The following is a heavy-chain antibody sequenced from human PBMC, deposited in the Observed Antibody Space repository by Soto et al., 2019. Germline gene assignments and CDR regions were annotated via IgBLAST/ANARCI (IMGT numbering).Heavy chain of an antibody. CDR2: IYYSGTT. CDR3: GRRVPGTGLDS. V-gene: IGHV4-59*08. D-gene: IGHD3-10*01. Sequence: SETLSLTCXVSGGSISTYYWNWILQPPGKRLEGSGYIYYSGTTHYNPSLKSRITISGDTSNKQLSLNLSSVTAADTAVYYCGRRVPGTGLDSWGQGTLVTSPQ. CDR1: GGSISTYY. J-gene: IGHJ4*02.